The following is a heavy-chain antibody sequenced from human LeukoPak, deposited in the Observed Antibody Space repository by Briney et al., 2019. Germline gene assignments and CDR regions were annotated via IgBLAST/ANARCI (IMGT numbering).Heavy chain of an antibody. J-gene: IGHJ4*01. Sequence: ASVKVSCKASGYTLTDYYLHWVRQAPGQGLKWMGWINPNSGATHYAQSFQARVTMTRDTSIASSYMELTGLESDDTAVYYCARGRRILGGPENAGDFFDFWGQGSLVTVSS. V-gene: IGHV1-2*02. CDR2: INPNSGAT. D-gene: IGHD3-16*01. CDR3: ARGRRILGGPENAGDFFDF. CDR1: GYTLTDYY.